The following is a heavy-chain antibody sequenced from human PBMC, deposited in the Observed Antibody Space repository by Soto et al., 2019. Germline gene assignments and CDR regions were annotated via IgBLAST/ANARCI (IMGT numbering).Heavy chain of an antibody. D-gene: IGHD3-22*01. J-gene: IGHJ4*02. V-gene: IGHV4-34*01. CDR1: GGSFSGHY. Sequence: SETLSLTCAVYGGSFSGHYWTWIRQPPGKGLEWIGEINHIGSTNSNPSLKSRVTLSVDTSKNQFSLKLNSVTATDTAVYYCARGISMIVEVQRDAPDKYYFDSWGQGTLVTVSS. CDR3: ARGISMIVEVQRDAPDKYYFDS. CDR2: INHIGST.